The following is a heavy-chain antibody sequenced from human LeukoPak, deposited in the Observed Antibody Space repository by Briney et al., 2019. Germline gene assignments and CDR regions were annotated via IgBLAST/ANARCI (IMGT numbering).Heavy chain of an antibody. J-gene: IGHJ4*02. CDR1: GGSISSGSYY. D-gene: IGHD3-10*01. V-gene: IGHV4-61*05. CDR2: IYHSGST. CDR3: ASLRGGIWFGEFGDY. Sequence: PSETLSLTCTVSGGSISSGSYYWSWIRQPPGKGLEWIGEIYHSGSTNYNPSLKSRVTISVDKSKNQFSLKLSSVTAADTAVYYCASLRGGIWFGEFGDYWGQGTLVTVSS.